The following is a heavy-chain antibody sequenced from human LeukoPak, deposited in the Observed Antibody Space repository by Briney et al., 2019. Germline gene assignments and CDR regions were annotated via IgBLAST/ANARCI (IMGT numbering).Heavy chain of an antibody. D-gene: IGHD2-8*01. CDR1: GFTFINAW. J-gene: IGHJ4*02. CDR2: IKSKNDGGTT. Sequence: GGSLRLSCAASGFTFINAWMGWVRQAPGKGLEWLGRIKSKNDGGTTDYAAPVKGRFTISRDDSKNTLYLQMNSLKTEDTAVYYCITDSLSNNYWGQGTLVTVSS. V-gene: IGHV3-15*01. CDR3: ITDSLSNNY.